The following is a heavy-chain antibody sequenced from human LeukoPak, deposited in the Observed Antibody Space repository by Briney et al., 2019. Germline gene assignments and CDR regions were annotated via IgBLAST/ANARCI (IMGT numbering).Heavy chain of an antibody. V-gene: IGHV3-23*01. CDR3: PKAAYDILTGLFDY. D-gene: IGHD3-9*01. CDR2: ITISAGST. J-gene: IGHJ4*02. Sequence: GGSLRLSCAASGFTFSNYAMTWVRQAPGEGLEWVSTITISAGSTYYAASVKGRFTISRDNSKNTLYLQMNSLRAEDTALYFRPKAAYDILTGLFDYWGQGTLVTVSS. CDR1: GFTFSNYA.